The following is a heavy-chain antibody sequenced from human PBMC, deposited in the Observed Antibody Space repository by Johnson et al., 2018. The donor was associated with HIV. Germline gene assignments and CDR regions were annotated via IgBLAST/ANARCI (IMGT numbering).Heavy chain of an antibody. J-gene: IGHJ3*02. Sequence: VQLVESGGGVVQPGRSLRLSCAASGFTVSSNYMSWVRQAPGKGLEWVSALSGSGGSTYYGDSVKGRFTISRDNSKNTLYLQRNSLRAEATAGYYCAKDRGRPGTPAALDIWGQGTMVTVSS. CDR1: GFTVSSNY. CDR3: AKDRGRPGTPAALDI. CDR2: LSGSGGST. V-gene: IGHV3-23*04. D-gene: IGHD3-16*01.